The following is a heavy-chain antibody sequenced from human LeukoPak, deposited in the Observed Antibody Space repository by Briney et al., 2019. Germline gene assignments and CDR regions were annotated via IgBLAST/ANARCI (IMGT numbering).Heavy chain of an antibody. CDR2: ISDSGGNT. V-gene: IGHV3-23*01. J-gene: IGHJ4*02. CDR3: ATQNFDY. Sequence: PGGSLRLSCAASGFTLSNYAMSWVRQAPGQGLEWVSTISDSGGNTYYADSVKGRFTLSRDNSKRTLSLQMNSLRADDTAVYYCATQNFDYWGQGTLVTVSS. CDR1: GFTLSNYA.